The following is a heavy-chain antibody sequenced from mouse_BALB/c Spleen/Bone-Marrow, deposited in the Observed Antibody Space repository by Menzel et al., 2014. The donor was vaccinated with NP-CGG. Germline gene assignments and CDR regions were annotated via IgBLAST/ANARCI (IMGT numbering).Heavy chain of an antibody. J-gene: IGHJ4*01. CDR2: IYPGDGDT. CDR3: ARSDYYAMDY. CDR1: GYAFXSYW. V-gene: IGHV1-80*01. Sequence: QVQLQQPGAELVRPGSSVKISCKASGYAFXSYWMNWVKQRPGQGLEWIGQIYPGDGDTNYNGKFKGKATLTADKSSSTAYMQLSSLTSEDSAVYFCARSDYYAMDYWGQGTSVTVSS.